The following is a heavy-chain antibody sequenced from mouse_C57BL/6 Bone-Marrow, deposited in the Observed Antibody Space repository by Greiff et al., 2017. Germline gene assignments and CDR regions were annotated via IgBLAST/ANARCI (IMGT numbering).Heavy chain of an antibody. Sequence: VQLQQSGPELVKPGASVKLSCKASGYTFTSYDINWVKQRPGQGLEWIGWIYPRDGSTKYNEKFKGKATLTVDTSSSTAYMELHRLTSEDSAVYFCARLEFDGSSGDWYFDVCGTGTTVTVSS. CDR2: IYPRDGST. CDR1: GYTFTSYD. D-gene: IGHD1-1*01. J-gene: IGHJ1*03. V-gene: IGHV1-85*01. CDR3: ARLEFDGSSGDWYFDV.